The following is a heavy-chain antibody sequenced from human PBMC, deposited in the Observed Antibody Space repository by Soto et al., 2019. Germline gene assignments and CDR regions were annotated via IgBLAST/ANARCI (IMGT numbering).Heavy chain of an antibody. CDR2: INAGNGNT. Sequence: ASVKVSCKASGYTFTSYAMHWVRQAPGQRIEWMGWINAGNGNTKYSQKFQGRVTITRDTSASTAYMELSSLRSEDTAVYYCARGGGTTAASYYYYMDVWGKGTTVTVS. J-gene: IGHJ6*03. D-gene: IGHD2-2*01. CDR3: ARGGGTTAASYYYYMDV. V-gene: IGHV1-3*01. CDR1: GYTFTSYA.